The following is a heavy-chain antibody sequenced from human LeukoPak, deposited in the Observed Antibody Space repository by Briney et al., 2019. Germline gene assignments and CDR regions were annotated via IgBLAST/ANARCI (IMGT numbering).Heavy chain of an antibody. Sequence: PSETLSLTCAVSGGSISSGGYSWSWIRQPPGKGLEWIGYIYHSGSTYYNPSLKSRVTISVDRSKNQFSLKLSSVTAADTAVYYCTGRMAVAGTIVDYWGQGTLVTVSS. V-gene: IGHV4-30-2*01. CDR3: TGRMAVAGTIVDY. CDR1: GGSISSGGYS. D-gene: IGHD6-19*01. CDR2: IYHSGST. J-gene: IGHJ4*02.